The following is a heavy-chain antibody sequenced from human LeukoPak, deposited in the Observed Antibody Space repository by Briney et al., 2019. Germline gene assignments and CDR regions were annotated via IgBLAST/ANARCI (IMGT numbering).Heavy chain of an antibody. J-gene: IGHJ6*02. CDR1: GFTFSSYG. Sequence: GRSLRLSCAASGFTFSSYGVHWVRQAPGKGLEWVAVISYDGSNKYYADSVKGRFTISRDNSKNTLYLQMNSLRAEDTAVYYCAKDLGGYSYGSQYYYYYGMDVWGQGTTVTVSS. V-gene: IGHV3-30*18. CDR2: ISYDGSNK. D-gene: IGHD5-18*01. CDR3: AKDLGGYSYGSQYYYYYGMDV.